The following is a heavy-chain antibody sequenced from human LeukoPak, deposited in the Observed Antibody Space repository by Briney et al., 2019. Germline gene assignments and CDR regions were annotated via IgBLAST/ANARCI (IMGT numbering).Heavy chain of an antibody. CDR2: IYASGSA. J-gene: IGHJ4*02. D-gene: IGHD6-19*01. Sequence: PSETLSLTCAVSGGSVSGHYWDWIRQPPGKGLECIGYIYASGSAHYHPSLKSRVTISLDTSENHVSLRLTSVTAEDTAVYYCAREAPGGSGWTYFDYWGQGSLVTVSS. CDR1: GGSVSGHY. CDR3: AREAPGGSGWTYFDY. V-gene: IGHV4-59*02.